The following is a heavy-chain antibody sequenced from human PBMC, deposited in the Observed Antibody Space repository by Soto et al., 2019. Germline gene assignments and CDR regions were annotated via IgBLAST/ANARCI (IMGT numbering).Heavy chain of an antibody. V-gene: IGHV3-23*01. J-gene: IGHJ4*02. D-gene: IGHD2-15*01. CDR1: GFTFSSYA. Sequence: GGSLRLSCAASGFTFSSYAMSWVRQAPGKGLEWVSAISGSGGSTYYADSVKGRFTISRDNSKNTLYLQMNSLRAEDTAVYYCAKDQGLGYCSGGSCAFDYWGQGTLVTVSS. CDR3: AKDQGLGYCSGGSCAFDY. CDR2: ISGSGGST.